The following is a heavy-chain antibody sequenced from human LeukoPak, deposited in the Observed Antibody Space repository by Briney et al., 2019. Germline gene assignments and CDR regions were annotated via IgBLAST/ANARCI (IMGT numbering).Heavy chain of an antibody. CDR1: GYIFTTYW. V-gene: IGHV5-51*01. CDR2: IYPGDSDT. CDR3: ARSGVPGAMTWFDP. J-gene: IGHJ5*02. Sequence: GESLKISCKASGYIFTTYWIGWVRQMPGKGLEWMGIIYPGDSDTRYSPSFQGQVTTSADKSINTAYLQWRSLKASDTAMYYCARSGVPGAMTWFDPWGQGTLVTVSS. D-gene: IGHD2-2*01.